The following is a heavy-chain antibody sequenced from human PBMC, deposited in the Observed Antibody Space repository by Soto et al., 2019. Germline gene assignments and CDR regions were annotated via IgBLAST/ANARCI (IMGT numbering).Heavy chain of an antibody. D-gene: IGHD6-19*01. V-gene: IGHV1-18*01. Sequence: QVQLVQSEAEVKKPGASVKVSCKASGYTFINYGMSWVRQVPGQGLEWMGWISAYNGKTRYAQNLQGRVTLTTDTATSTAYMELRSLRSDDTGVYYCAMGIAVAGRGNWGQGTLVTVSS. CDR1: GYTFINYG. CDR2: ISAYNGKT. J-gene: IGHJ4*02. CDR3: AMGIAVAGRGN.